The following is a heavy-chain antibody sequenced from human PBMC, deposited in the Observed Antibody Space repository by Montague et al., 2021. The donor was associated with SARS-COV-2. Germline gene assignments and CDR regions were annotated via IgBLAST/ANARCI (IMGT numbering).Heavy chain of an antibody. CDR2: IYYNGST. Sequence: SETLFLTCTVSGATITSGRYYWTWIRQHPGKGLEYIGNIYYNGSTNYNPSLKSRVTISVDTSKNQFSLKLSSVTAADTAVYYCARQLAGFWSGYFDYWGQGTLVTVSS. CDR1: GATITSGRYY. V-gene: IGHV4-61*01. D-gene: IGHD3-3*01. J-gene: IGHJ4*02. CDR3: ARQLAGFWSGYFDY.